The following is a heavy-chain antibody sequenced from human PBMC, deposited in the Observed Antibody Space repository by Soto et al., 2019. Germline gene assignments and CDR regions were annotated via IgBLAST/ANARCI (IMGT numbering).Heavy chain of an antibody. D-gene: IGHD5-18*01. J-gene: IGHJ6*01. CDR2: INSSGSYK. Sequence: EVQVVESGGGLVKPGGSLRLSCAASGFTFSSYSMNWVRQAPGKGLEWVSAINSSGSYKYYAASVKGRFTISRDNAKNALDLQMNSLRAEDTAVYYCARIIGYGYHYYGLDVWGQGTTVTVSS. CDR1: GFTFSSYS. CDR3: ARIIGYGYHYYGLDV. V-gene: IGHV3-21*01.